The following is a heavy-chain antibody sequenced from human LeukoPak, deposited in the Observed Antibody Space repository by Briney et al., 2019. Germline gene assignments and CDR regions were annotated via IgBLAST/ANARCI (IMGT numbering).Heavy chain of an antibody. V-gene: IGHV4-34*01. D-gene: IGHD4-23*01. CDR3: ARGGGNSVHSTSWDY. CDR2: INHSGST. CDR1: GGSFSGYY. Sequence: PSETLSLTCAVYGGSFSGYYWSWIRPPPGKGLEWIGEINHSGSTNYNPSLKSRVTISVDTSKNQFSLKLSSVTAADTAVYYCARGGGNSVHSTSWDYWGQGTLVTVSS. J-gene: IGHJ4*02.